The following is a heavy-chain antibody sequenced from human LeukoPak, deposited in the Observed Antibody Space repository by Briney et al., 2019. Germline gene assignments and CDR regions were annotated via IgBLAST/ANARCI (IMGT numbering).Heavy chain of an antibody. D-gene: IGHD3-22*01. Sequence: SVKVSCKASVGTFNSYAISWVRQAPGQGLEWMGGIIPIFGTANYAQKFQGRVTITADESTSTAYMELSSLRSEDTAVYYCAREMEFASSGYYGPSLDYWGQGTLVTVSS. J-gene: IGHJ4*02. CDR2: IIPIFGTA. CDR1: VGTFNSYA. CDR3: AREMEFASSGYYGPSLDY. V-gene: IGHV1-69*01.